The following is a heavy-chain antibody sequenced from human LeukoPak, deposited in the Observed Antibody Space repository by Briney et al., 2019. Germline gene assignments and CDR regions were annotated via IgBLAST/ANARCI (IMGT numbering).Heavy chain of an antibody. CDR3: ASCSLAVAAPRWFDP. D-gene: IGHD6-19*01. J-gene: IGHJ5*02. V-gene: IGHV4-34*01. CDR1: GGSFSGYY. Sequence: SATLSPTTSVYGGSFSGYYWSWIRQPPGKGLEWIGEINHSGSTNYNPSLKSRVTISVDTSNNQFSLKLSSVTAADTAVYYCASCSLAVAAPRWFDPWGQGTLVTVSS. CDR2: INHSGST.